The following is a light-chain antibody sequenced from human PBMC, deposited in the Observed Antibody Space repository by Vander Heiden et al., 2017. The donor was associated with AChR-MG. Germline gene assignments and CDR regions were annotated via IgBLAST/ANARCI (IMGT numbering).Light chain of an antibody. CDR3: QQANSFPLT. CDR1: QGIRSW. J-gene: IGKJ4*01. CDR2: AAS. Sequence: DIQMTQSPSSVSASVGDRATIPCRASQGIRSWLAWYQQKPGKAPKLLIYAASSWQSGVPSRFSGSGSGTEFTLTISSLQSEDFATYYCQQANSFPLTFGGGTKVEIK. V-gene: IGKV1-12*01.